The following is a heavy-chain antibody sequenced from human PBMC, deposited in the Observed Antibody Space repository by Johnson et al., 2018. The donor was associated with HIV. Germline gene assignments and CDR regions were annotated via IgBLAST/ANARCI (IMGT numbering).Heavy chain of an antibody. V-gene: IGHV3-33*06. J-gene: IGHJ3*02. CDR2: IWYDGSNK. CDR3: ANSPRSPSGSYPHAPDASVWDI. Sequence: QVQLVESGGGVVQPGRSLRLSCAASGFSFSSYGMSWVRQAPGKGLEWVAVIWYDGSNKYYADSVKGRFTISRDNSKNTLYLQMNSLRAEDTAVYYCANSPRSPSGSYPHAPDASVWDIWGQGTMVTVSS. D-gene: IGHD1-26*01. CDR1: GFSFSSYG.